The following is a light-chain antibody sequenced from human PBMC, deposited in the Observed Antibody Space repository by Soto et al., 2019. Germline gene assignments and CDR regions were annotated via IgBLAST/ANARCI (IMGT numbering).Light chain of an antibody. CDR2: NVN. Sequence: QSVLTQPPSASGSPGQAVTISCTGTSRDIGGYDFVSWYQVRPGEAPQLIIYNVNGRPSGVPRRFSGSKSGNTASLTVSGLQAVDEADYYCYSYRGYYTRVFGTGTKVT. V-gene: IGLV2-8*01. CDR3: YSYRGYYTRV. J-gene: IGLJ1*01. CDR1: SRDIGGYDF.